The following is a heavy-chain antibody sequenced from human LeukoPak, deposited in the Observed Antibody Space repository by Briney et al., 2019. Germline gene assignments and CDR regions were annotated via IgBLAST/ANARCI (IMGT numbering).Heavy chain of an antibody. J-gene: IGHJ6*03. CDR2: FSGSGGTT. CDR3: ANGNRCTSPNCLGYYYFYMDV. D-gene: IGHD2-8*01. Sequence: GGSLRLSCAASGFTFSSYAMNWVRQAPGRGLEWVSGFSGSGGTTYYADSVKGRFTISRDNSKNTLYLQMNSMRAEDTAVYYCANGNRCTSPNCLGYYYFYMDVWGKGTTVTVSS. CDR1: GFTFSSYA. V-gene: IGHV3-23*01.